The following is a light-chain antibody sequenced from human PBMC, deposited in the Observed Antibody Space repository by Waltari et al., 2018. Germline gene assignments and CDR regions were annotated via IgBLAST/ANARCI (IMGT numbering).Light chain of an antibody. V-gene: IGKV1-39*01. CDR2: AAS. Sequence: IQMPQSPSSLSAFVADTVTLTCRASQSISSYVNRYQQKPGKAPKLLIYAASSLQSGVPSRFSGSGSGTDFTLTISSLQPEDFATYYCQQSYSTPRTFGQGTKVEIK. CDR1: QSISSY. J-gene: IGKJ1*01. CDR3: QQSYSTPRT.